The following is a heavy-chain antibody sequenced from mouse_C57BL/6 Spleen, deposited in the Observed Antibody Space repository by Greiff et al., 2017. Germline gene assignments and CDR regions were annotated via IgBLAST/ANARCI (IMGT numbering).Heavy chain of an antibody. CDR1: GYTFTSYG. CDR2: IYPRSGNT. V-gene: IGHV1-81*01. J-gene: IGHJ2*01. CDR3: ARLDYDYDEKGDY. D-gene: IGHD2-4*01. Sequence: VPLQQSGAELARPGASVKLSCKASGYTFTSYGISWVKQRTGQGLEWIGEIYPRSGNTYYNEKFKGKATLTADKSSSTAYMELRSLTSEDSAVYFCARLDYDYDEKGDYWGQGTTLTVSS.